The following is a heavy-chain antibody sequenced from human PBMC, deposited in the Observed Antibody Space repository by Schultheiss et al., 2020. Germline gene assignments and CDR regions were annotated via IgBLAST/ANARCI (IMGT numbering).Heavy chain of an antibody. D-gene: IGHD6-6*01. CDR1: GGSISSGGYY. V-gene: IGHV4-61*08. Sequence: SETLSLTCTVSGGSISSGGYYWSWIRQHPGKGLEWIGYIYYSGSTNYNPSLKSRVTISVDTSKNQFSLKLSSVTAADTAVYYCARDEARAPRSSIAARRANYGMDVWGQGTTVTVSS. CDR3: ARDEARAPRSSIAARRANYGMDV. CDR2: IYYSGST. J-gene: IGHJ6*02.